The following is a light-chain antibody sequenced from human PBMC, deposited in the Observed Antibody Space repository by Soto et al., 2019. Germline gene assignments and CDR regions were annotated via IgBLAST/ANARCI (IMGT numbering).Light chain of an antibody. J-gene: IGKJ1*01. V-gene: IGKV3-20*01. Sequence: DIVLTQSPGTLSLSPGERATLSCRASQSVSSNHLAWYQQKPGQAPRLLIYETSSRATGIPDRFSGSGSQTDFTLTISRLEPEDFAVYYCQQYGTSPRTFGQGTKVDIK. CDR2: ETS. CDR1: QSVSSNH. CDR3: QQYGTSPRT.